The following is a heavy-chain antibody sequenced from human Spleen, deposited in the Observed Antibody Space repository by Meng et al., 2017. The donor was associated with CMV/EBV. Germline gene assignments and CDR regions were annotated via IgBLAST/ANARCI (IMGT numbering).Heavy chain of an antibody. D-gene: IGHD5-12*01. CDR3: ARGYNGCRH. V-gene: IGHV3-23*01. CDR2: ISGSGYST. Sequence: GGSLRLSCAASGLTFSTYAMNWVRQPPGKGLEWVSAISGSGYSTFYGDSVKGRFTISRDNSKNTVYLQMYSLRAEDTAVYYCARGYNGCRHWGEGTLVTVSS. J-gene: IGHJ4*02. CDR1: GLTFSTYA.